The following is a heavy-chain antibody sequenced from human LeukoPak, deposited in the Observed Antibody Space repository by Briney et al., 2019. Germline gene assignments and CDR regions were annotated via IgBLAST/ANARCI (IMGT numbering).Heavy chain of an antibody. Sequence: GRSLRLSCAASGFTFSYYGMHWVRQAPGKGLEWVAVTSYDGSNKYYADSVKGRFTVSRDNSKNTLYLQMNSLRAEDTAVYYCAKGAYSSSWYDADAFDIWGQGTMVTVSS. D-gene: IGHD6-13*01. CDR2: TSYDGSNK. V-gene: IGHV3-30*18. CDR3: AKGAYSSSWYDADAFDI. CDR1: GFTFSYYG. J-gene: IGHJ3*02.